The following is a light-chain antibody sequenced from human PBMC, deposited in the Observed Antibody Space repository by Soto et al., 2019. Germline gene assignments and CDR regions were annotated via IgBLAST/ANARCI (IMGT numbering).Light chain of an antibody. Sequence: DIQMTQSPSSLSASVGDRVTITCRASQSISSYLNWYQQKPGKAPKLLIYAASSLQSGVPSRFSGSGSGTDFTLTISRLEPEDFAAYYCQQYGSSPQVTFGQGTRLEIK. V-gene: IGKV1-39*01. J-gene: IGKJ5*01. CDR2: AAS. CDR1: QSISSY. CDR3: QQYGSSPQVT.